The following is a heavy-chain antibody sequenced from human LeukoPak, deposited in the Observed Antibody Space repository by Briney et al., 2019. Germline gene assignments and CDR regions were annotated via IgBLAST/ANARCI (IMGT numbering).Heavy chain of an antibody. CDR2: FSLGETT. Sequence: SETLSLTCSVSGASITTYSWNWLRQSPGKGLEWIGYFSLGETTSYTSSLKSRVTISRDTSKNQFSLILSSVTAADTAVYYCARGQILTGYYPHWGQGTLVTVSS. D-gene: IGHD3-9*01. CDR3: ARGQILTGYYPH. CDR1: GASITTYS. J-gene: IGHJ4*02. V-gene: IGHV4-59*08.